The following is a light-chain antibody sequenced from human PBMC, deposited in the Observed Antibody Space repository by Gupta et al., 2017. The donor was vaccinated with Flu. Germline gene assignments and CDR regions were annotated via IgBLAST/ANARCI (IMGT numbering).Light chain of an antibody. CDR2: YDD. Sequence: QSVLTQPPSVSEATRQRVTISCSGSRSNIGNNAVNWYQQFPGKAPKLLVYYDDLLPSGVSDRFSGSKSGTSASLAISGLQSEDEADYYCAAWDDSLDGPVFGGGTILTVL. V-gene: IGLV1-36*01. CDR1: RSNIGNNA. J-gene: IGLJ2*01. CDR3: AAWDDSLDGPV.